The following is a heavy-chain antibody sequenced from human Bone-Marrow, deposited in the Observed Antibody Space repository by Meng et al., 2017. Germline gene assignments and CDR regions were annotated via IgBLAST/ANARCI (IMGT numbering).Heavy chain of an antibody. CDR2: ISGSGGST. CDR3: AKAVWLRFMVSY. J-gene: IGHJ4*02. D-gene: IGHD5-12*01. Sequence: GESLKISCAASGFTFSSYAMSWVRQAPGKELEWVSAISGSGGSTYYADSVKGRFTISRDNSKNTLYLQMNSLRAEDTAVYYCAKAVWLRFMVSYWGQGTLVTVSS. V-gene: IGHV3-23*01. CDR1: GFTFSSYA.